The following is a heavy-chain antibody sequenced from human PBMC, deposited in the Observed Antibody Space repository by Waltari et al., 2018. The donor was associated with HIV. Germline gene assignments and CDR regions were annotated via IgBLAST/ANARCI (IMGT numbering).Heavy chain of an antibody. Sequence: QVQLQQWCAGLLKPSDPLSLMCAVYAGSFSGYYWSWIRQRPGKGLEWIGGINHSGSFNSNPPRKRRVTISVDTAKNQFALNLTSGTAADTAVYYGVREYGSGNYVSQGAFDIWGQGTMVTVSP. CDR1: AGSFSGYY. CDR2: INHSGSF. D-gene: IGHD3-10*01. CDR3: VREYGSGNYVSQGAFDI. J-gene: IGHJ3*02. V-gene: IGHV4-34*01.